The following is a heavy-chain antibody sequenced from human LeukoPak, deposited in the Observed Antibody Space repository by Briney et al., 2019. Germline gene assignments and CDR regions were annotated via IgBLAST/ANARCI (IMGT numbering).Heavy chain of an antibody. D-gene: IGHD3-3*01. CDR2: IFPGDSET. Sequence: GESLKISCKGSGYTFTSYWIGWVRQMPGKGLEWMGIIFPGDSETRYSPSFQGQVTISADKSISTAYLQWSTLKASDTAMYYCARRADFRMDVWGKGTTVTVSS. J-gene: IGHJ6*04. CDR1: GYTFTSYW. V-gene: IGHV5-51*01. CDR3: ARRADFRMDV.